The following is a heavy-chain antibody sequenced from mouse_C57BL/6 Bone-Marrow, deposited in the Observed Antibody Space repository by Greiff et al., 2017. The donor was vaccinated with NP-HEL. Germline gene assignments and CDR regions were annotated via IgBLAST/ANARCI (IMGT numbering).Heavy chain of an antibody. V-gene: IGHV1-15*01. CDR2: LDPETGGT. J-gene: IGHJ2*01. CDR1: GYTFTDYE. CDR3: TRPYYYGSSSLDY. D-gene: IGHD1-1*01. Sequence: QVQLKESGAELVRPGASVTLSCKASGYTFTDYEMHWVKQTPVHGLEWIGALDPETGGTAYNQKFKGKAILTADKSSSTAYMELRSLTSEDSAVYYCTRPYYYGSSSLDYWGQGTTLTVSS.